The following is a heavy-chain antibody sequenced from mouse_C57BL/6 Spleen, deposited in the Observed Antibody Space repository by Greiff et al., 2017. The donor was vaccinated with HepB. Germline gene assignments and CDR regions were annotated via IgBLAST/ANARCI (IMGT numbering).Heavy chain of an antibody. J-gene: IGHJ4*01. CDR1: GYSITSGYY. Sequence: VQLKQSGPGLVKPSQSLSLTCSVTGYSITSGYYWNWIRQFPGNKLEWMGYISYDGSNNYNPSLKNRISITRDTSKNQFFLKLNSVTTEDTATYYCAREVDYYGSSYLYYYAMDYWGQGTSVTVSS. CDR3: AREVDYYGSSYLYYYAMDY. D-gene: IGHD1-1*01. CDR2: ISYDGSN. V-gene: IGHV3-6*01.